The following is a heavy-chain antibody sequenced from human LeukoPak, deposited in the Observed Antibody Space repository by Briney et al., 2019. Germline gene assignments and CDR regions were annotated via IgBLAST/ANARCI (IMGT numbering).Heavy chain of an antibody. CDR2: VNPDSGAT. Sequence: ASVKVSCKASGYSFTDYYIHWVRQAPGQGLEWMGWVNPDSGATNYAQKFQGRVTMTRDTSIRTAYMHLNRLRSDDTAVYYCARDNSVEDIAWWFDPWGQGTLVTVSP. J-gene: IGHJ5*02. CDR1: GYSFTDYY. D-gene: IGHD4-23*01. CDR3: ARDNSVEDIAWWFDP. V-gene: IGHV1-2*02.